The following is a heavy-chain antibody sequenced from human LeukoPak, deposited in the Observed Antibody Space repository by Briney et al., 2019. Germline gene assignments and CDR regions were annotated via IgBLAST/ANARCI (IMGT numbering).Heavy chain of an antibody. D-gene: IGHD2-15*01. CDR1: GFTFSNYW. CDR3: ARARGYCSGGSCYPGYGMDV. CDR2: IYVDGRTT. Sequence: GGSLRLSCVASGFTFSNYWMHWVRQPPGKGLVWVSRIYVDGRTTNYADSVKGRFTISRDNAKNTVYLQMNSLRAEDTAVYYCARARGYCSGGSCYPGYGMDVWGQGTTVTVSS. J-gene: IGHJ6*02. V-gene: IGHV3-74*01.